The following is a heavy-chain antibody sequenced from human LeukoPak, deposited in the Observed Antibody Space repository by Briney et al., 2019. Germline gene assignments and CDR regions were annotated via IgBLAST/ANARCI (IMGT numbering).Heavy chain of an antibody. CDR2: ISSSSSYI. V-gene: IGHV3-21*01. Sequence: GGSLRLSCAASGFTFSSYSMNWVRQAPGKGLEWVSSISSSSSYIYYADSVKGRFTISRDNAKNSPYLQMNSLRAEDTAVYYCYYYDSSGYPYYFDYWGQGTLVTVSS. J-gene: IGHJ4*02. D-gene: IGHD3-22*01. CDR3: YYYDSSGYPYYFDY. CDR1: GFTFSSYS.